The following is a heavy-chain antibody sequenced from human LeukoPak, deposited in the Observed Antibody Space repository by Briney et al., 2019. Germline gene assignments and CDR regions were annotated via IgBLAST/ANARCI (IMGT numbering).Heavy chain of an antibody. D-gene: IGHD2-15*01. Sequence: PGGSLRLSCVVSGFTVSSNYMSWVRQAPGKGLECVSIVYSGGSSYYADPVKGRFTISRDKSKNTLYLQMNSLRAEDTAVYYCARGYCSGGGCYQAYYFDYWGQGTLVTVSS. CDR2: VYSGGSS. CDR3: ARGYCSGGGCYQAYYFDY. J-gene: IGHJ4*02. V-gene: IGHV3-53*01. CDR1: GFTVSSNY.